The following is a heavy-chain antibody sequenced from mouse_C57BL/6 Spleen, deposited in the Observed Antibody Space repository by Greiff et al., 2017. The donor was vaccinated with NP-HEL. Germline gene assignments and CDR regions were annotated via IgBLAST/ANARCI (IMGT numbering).Heavy chain of an antibody. CDR3: ARSSGNEYFDV. D-gene: IGHD1-3*01. V-gene: IGHV1-63*01. J-gene: IGHJ1*03. CDR2: IYPGGGYT. Sequence: VQLQQSGAELVRPGTSVKMSCKASGYTFTNYWIGWAKQRPGHGLEWIGDIYPGGGYTNYNEKFKGKATLTADKSSSTAYMQFSSLTSEDSAIYYCARSSGNEYFDVWGTGTTVTVSS. CDR1: GYTFTNYW.